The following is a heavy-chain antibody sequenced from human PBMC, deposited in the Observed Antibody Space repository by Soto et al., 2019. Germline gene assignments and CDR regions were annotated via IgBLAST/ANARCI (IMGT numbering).Heavy chain of an antibody. Sequence: EVQLLESGGGLVQPGGSLRLSCAASGFTFSSYAMRWVRQAPGKGLEWVSTISNSGGTTYYADSVKGRFTISRDNSKSTLYLQMNSLRAGDTAVYFCAKEMFTSANNAFDIWGQGTMVTVSS. CDR3: AKEMFTSANNAFDI. CDR2: ISNSGGTT. J-gene: IGHJ3*02. CDR1: GFTFSSYA. D-gene: IGHD2-2*01. V-gene: IGHV3-23*01.